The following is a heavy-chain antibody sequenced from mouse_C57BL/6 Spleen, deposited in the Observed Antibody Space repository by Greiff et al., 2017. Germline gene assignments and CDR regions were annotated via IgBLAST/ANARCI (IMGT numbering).Heavy chain of an antibody. CDR3: ARSDYYGSSYAGDY. J-gene: IGHJ2*01. Sequence: VHVKQSVAELVRPGASVKLSCTASGFNIKNTYMHWVKQRPEQGLEWIGRIDPANGNTKYAPKFQGKATITADTSSNTAYLQLSSLTSEDTAIYYCARSDYYGSSYAGDYWGQGTTLTVSS. CDR1: GFNIKNTY. D-gene: IGHD1-1*01. CDR2: IDPANGNT. V-gene: IGHV14-3*01.